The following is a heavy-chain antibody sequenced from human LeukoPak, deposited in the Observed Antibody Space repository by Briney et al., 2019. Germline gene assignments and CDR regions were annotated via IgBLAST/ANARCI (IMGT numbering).Heavy chain of an antibody. J-gene: IGHJ4*02. D-gene: IGHD5-24*01. CDR2: INHSGST. V-gene: IGHV4-34*01. CDR1: GGSFSGYC. CDR3: ASQKMAT. Sequence: SETLSLTCAVYGGSFSGYCWSWIRQPPGKGLEWIGEINHSGSTNYNPSLKSRVTISVDTSKNRFSLKLSSVTAADTAVYYCASQKMATWGQGTLVTVSS.